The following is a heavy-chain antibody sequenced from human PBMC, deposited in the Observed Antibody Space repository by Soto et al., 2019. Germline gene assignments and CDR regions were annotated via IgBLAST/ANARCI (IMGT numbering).Heavy chain of an antibody. CDR1: GDTFTDYY. J-gene: IGHJ4*02. CDR3: ARGGHVVVVTAALEY. Sequence: QVQLVQSGAEVKKPGASVKVSCKASGDTFTDYYIHWVRQAPGQGLEWMGTVNPSGGHTTYAQHFLGKMTMTRDTSTRPLYMALTSLTSEDTAIYDCARGGHVVVVTAALEYRGQGTLVTVSS. V-gene: IGHV1-46*01. CDR2: VNPSGGHT. D-gene: IGHD2-21*02.